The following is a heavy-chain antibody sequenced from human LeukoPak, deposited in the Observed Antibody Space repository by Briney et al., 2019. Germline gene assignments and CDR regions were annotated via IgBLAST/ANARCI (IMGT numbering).Heavy chain of an antibody. V-gene: IGHV1-2*02. CDR2: INPNSGDT. J-gene: IGHJ4*02. D-gene: IGHD6-13*01. Sequence: ASVKVSCKASEYTFTGYNIHWVRQAPGQGLEGMGWINPNSGDTNYAQRFQGRVTMTRDTSISTAYMELSTLKSDDTAVYYCAREYSSSWYYFDYWGQGTLVTVSS. CDR3: AREYSSSWYYFDY. CDR1: EYTFTGYN.